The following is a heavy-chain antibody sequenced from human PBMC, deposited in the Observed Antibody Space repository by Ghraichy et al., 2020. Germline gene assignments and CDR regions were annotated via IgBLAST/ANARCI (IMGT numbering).Heavy chain of an antibody. V-gene: IGHV3-30-3*01. Sequence: GGSLRLSCAASGFTFSSYAMHWVRQAPGKGLEWVSVISYDGSNKYYADSVKGRFTISRDNSKNTLYLQMNSLRAEDTAVYYCARVFGVAGTGEFDYWGQGTLVTVSS. CDR1: GFTFSSYA. CDR2: ISYDGSNK. CDR3: ARVFGVAGTGEFDY. D-gene: IGHD6-19*01. J-gene: IGHJ4*02.